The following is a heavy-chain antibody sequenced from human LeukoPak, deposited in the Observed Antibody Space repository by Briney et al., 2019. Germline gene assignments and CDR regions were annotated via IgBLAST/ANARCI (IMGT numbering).Heavy chain of an antibody. V-gene: IGHV3-7*03. J-gene: IGHJ6*02. D-gene: IGHD3-3*01. CDR2: VNRDGSET. CDR3: ARGRFLEWFDGMDV. CDR1: GFALSSHW. Sequence: PGGSLRLSCAASGFALSSHWMTWVRQVPGRGPEWVANVNRDGSETYYLDSVKGRFTISKDNAKNSLYLQMNSLRAEDTALYHCARGRFLEWFDGMDVWGQGTTVTVSS.